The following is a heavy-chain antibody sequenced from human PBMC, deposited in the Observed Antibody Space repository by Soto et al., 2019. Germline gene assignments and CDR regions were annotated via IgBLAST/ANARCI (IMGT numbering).Heavy chain of an antibody. CDR3: ARHPFIAARLTTFDY. V-gene: IGHV4-39*01. D-gene: IGHD6-6*01. CDR1: GGSISSSSYY. CDR2: IYYSGST. Sequence: SETLSLTCTVSGGSISSSSYYWGWIRQPPGKGLEWIGSIYYSGSTYYNPSLKSRVTISVDTSKNQFSLKLSSVTAADTAVYYCARHPFIAARLTTFDYWGRGTLVTVSS. J-gene: IGHJ4*02.